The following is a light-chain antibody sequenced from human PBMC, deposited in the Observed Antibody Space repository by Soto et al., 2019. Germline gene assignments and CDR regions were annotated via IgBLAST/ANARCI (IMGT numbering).Light chain of an antibody. CDR2: SAS. CDR1: QGIGVR. V-gene: IGKV1D-16*01. CDR3: QQYNSYSPLT. J-gene: IGKJ3*01. Sequence: IQMTQSPSSLSASIGDRVTITCRASQGIGVRLAWFQQKPGKAPQYLIQSASTLASGVPSRFSGSGSGTDFILTINNLQPEDVATYYCQQYNSYSPLTFGPGTKVDIK.